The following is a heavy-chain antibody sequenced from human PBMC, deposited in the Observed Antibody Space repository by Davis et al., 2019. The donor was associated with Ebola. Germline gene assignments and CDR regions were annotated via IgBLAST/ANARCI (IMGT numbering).Heavy chain of an antibody. D-gene: IGHD3-10*01. V-gene: IGHV3-21*01. CDR2: ISSGSTYI. J-gene: IGHJ5*02. CDR3: ARDPLVLPYYPGYSGWFDP. Sequence: GESLKISCATSGFTLSGFGMNWIRQAPGKGLEWVSSISSGSTYIKYAESVKGRFTISRDNARNSLYLQMNSLRAEDTAVYYCARDPLVLPYYPGYSGWFDPWGQGTLVTVSS. CDR1: GFTLSGFG.